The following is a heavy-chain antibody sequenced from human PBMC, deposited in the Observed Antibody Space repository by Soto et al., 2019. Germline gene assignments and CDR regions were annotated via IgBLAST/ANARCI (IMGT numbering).Heavy chain of an antibody. V-gene: IGHV1-3*01. CDR3: AREGPSSSWYNSGH. CDR1: GYTFTSYA. D-gene: IGHD6-13*01. J-gene: IGHJ4*02. Sequence: ASVKVSCKASGYTFTSYAMHWVRQAPGQRLEWMGWINAGNGNTKYSQKFQGRVTITRDTSASTAYMELSSLRSDDTAVYYCAREGPSSSWYNSGHWGQGTLVTVSS. CDR2: INAGNGNT.